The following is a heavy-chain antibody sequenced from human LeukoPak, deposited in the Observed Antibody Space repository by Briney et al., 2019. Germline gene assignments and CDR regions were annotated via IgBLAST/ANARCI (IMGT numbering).Heavy chain of an antibody. J-gene: IGHJ2*01. D-gene: IGHD2-2*01. CDR3: ARAPSRKIVVVPAATRRGGWYFDL. CDR2: INHSGST. V-gene: IGHV4-34*01. Sequence: PSETLSLTCAVYGGSFSGYYWSWIRQPPGKGLEWIGEINHSGSTNYNPSLKSRVTISVDTSKNQFSLKLSSVTAADTAVYYCARAPSRKIVVVPAATRRGGWYFDLWGRGTLVTVSS. CDR1: GGSFSGYY.